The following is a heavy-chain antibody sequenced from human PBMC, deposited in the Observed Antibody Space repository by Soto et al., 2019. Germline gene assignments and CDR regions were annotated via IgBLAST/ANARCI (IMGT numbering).Heavy chain of an antibody. CDR2: ISGSGGST. D-gene: IGHD6-13*01. J-gene: IGHJ4*02. CDR3: AKGQYSSSWFDYFDY. V-gene: IGHV3-23*01. CDR1: GFTFSSYA. Sequence: GGSLRLSCAASGFTFSSYAMSWVRQAPGKGLEWVSAISGSGGSTYYADSVKGRFTISRDNSKNTLYLRMNSLRAEDTAVYYCAKGQYSSSWFDYFDYWGQGTLVTVSS.